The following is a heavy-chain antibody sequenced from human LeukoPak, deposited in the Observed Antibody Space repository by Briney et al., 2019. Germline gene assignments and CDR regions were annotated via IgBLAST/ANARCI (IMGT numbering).Heavy chain of an antibody. V-gene: IGHV3-23*01. D-gene: IGHD2-2*02. CDR1: GSTFGTYS. CDR3: AKESGYCSSTSCYKY. J-gene: IGHJ4*02. Sequence: GGSLRLSCAASGSTFGTYSMNWVRQAPGKGLEWVSTISGSGGSTYYADSVKGRFTTSRDNSKNRLYLQMSSLRAEDTAVYYCAKESGYCSSTSCYKYWGQGTLVTVSS. CDR2: ISGSGGST.